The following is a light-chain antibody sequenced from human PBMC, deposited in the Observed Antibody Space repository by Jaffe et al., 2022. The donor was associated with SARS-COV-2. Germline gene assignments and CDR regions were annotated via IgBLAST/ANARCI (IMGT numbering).Light chain of an antibody. CDR3: LQTLQTPRT. CDR2: LGS. V-gene: IGKV2-28*01. CDR1: QSLLHSNGINY. J-gene: IGKJ1*01. Sequence: DIVMTQSPLSLPVIVGEPASIACRSSQSLLHSNGINYLDWYLQKPGQSPQLLIYLGSNRASGVPDRFSGSGSGTDFVLKISRVEAEDVGVYYCLQTLQTPRTFGQGTKVEIK.